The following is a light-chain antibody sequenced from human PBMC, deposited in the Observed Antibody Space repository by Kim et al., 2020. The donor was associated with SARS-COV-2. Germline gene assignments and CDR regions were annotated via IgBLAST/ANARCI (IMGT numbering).Light chain of an antibody. Sequence: QSALTQPASVSGSPGQSITISCTGTSSDIGDYYYVSWYQQHPGKAPKLMIFDVNKRPSGVSSRFSGSRSGVTASLTISGLQAEDEADYFCSSYTTSGSYVVFGGGTQLTVL. J-gene: IGLJ2*01. V-gene: IGLV2-14*03. CDR3: SSYTTSGSYVV. CDR2: DVN. CDR1: SSDIGDYYY.